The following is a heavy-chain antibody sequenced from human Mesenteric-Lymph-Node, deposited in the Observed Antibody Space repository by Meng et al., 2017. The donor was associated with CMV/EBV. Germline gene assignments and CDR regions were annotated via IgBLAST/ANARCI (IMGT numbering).Heavy chain of an antibody. Sequence: GESLKISCAASGFTFSSYAMSWVRQAPGKGLEWVSAISGSGGSTYYADSVKGRFTISRDNSKNTLYLQMNSLRAEDTVVYYCAKGLGGFVVVPAAIGGWYYYGMDVWGQGTTVTVSS. J-gene: IGHJ6*02. CDR1: GFTFSSYA. D-gene: IGHD2-2*01. CDR2: ISGSGGST. V-gene: IGHV3-23*01. CDR3: AKGLGGFVVVPAAIGGWYYYGMDV.